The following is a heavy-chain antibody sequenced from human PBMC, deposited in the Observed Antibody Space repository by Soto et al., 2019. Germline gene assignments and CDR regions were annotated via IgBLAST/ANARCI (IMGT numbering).Heavy chain of an antibody. CDR1: GGSISSSTSS. V-gene: IGHV4-39*01. CDR2: VYDSGTA. D-gene: IGHD2-2*01. J-gene: IGHJ4*02. Sequence: SETLSLTCTVSGGSISSSTSSWCWIRQPPGKGLERIGSVYDSGTAYYNPSLRSRVTISVDTSKNQFSLGLSSVTAADPAVYFCARHPQQGPQDYFDYWGQGTLVTVSS. CDR3: ARHPQQGPQDYFDY.